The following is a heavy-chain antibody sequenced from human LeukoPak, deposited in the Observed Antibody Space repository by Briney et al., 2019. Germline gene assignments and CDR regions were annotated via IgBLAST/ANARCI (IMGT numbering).Heavy chain of an antibody. CDR1: GFTISTYW. V-gene: IGHV3-7*01. Sequence: GGSLRLSCTASGFTISTYWMSWVRQAPGKGLEWVANIKQDGSEKYYVDSVKGRFTISRDNAKNSLYLQMNSLRAEDTAVYYCARTTTGFDYWGQGTLVTVSS. J-gene: IGHJ4*02. CDR3: ARTTTGFDY. D-gene: IGHD1-1*01. CDR2: IKQDGSEK.